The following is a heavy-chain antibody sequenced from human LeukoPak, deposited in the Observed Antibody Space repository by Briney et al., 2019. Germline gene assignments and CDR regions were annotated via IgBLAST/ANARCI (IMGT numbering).Heavy chain of an antibody. CDR1: GYTFTSYA. CDR2: INPNSGGT. Sequence: ASVKVSCKASGYTFTSYAMHWVRQAPGQGLEWMGWINPNSGGTNYAQKFQGRVTMTRDTSISTAYMELSRLRSDDTAVYYCARSYYGSGSYKNWFDPWGQGTLVTVSS. V-gene: IGHV1-2*02. CDR3: ARSYYGSGSYKNWFDP. J-gene: IGHJ5*02. D-gene: IGHD3-10*01.